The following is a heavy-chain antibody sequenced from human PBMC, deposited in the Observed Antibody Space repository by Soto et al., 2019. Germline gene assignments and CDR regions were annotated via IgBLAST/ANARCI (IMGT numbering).Heavy chain of an antibody. CDR2: ISYDGSNK. Sequence: QVQLVESGGGVVQPGRSLRLSCAASGFTFSSYGMHWVRQAPGKGLEWVAVISYDGSNKYYADSVKGRFTISRDNSKNTLYLQMNSLRGEDTAVYYGTRSGHQIYFDYWGQGTLVTVSS. V-gene: IGHV3-30*03. CDR3: TRSGHQIYFDY. D-gene: IGHD2-15*01. CDR1: GFTFSSYG. J-gene: IGHJ4*02.